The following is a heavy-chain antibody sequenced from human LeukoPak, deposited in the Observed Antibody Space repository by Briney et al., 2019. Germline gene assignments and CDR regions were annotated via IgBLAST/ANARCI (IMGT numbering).Heavy chain of an antibody. CDR2: IGSGGSTI. CDR1: GFTFSRYS. D-gene: IGHD5-24*01. J-gene: IGHJ4*02. V-gene: IGHV3-48*01. CDR3: ARGEQEMATMSIDY. Sequence: GGSLRLSCAASGFTFSRYSMNWVRQAPGKGLKWVSYIGSGGSTIYYADSVKGRFTISRDNAKNSLYLQMNSLRADDTAVYYCARGEQEMATMSIDYWGQGTLVTVSS.